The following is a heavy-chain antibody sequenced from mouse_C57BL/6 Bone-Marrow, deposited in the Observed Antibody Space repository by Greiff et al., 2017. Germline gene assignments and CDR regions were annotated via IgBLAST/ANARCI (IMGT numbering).Heavy chain of an antibody. D-gene: IGHD1-1*01. CDR2: ISSGSSTI. Sequence: EVQVVESGGGLVKPGGSLKLSCAASGFTFSDYGMHWVRQAPEKGLEWVAYISSGSSTIYYADTVKGRFTISRDNAKNTLYLQMSSLKSEDTAMYYCTRDRVYYGYAMDYWGQGTSVTVSS. V-gene: IGHV5-17*03. J-gene: IGHJ4*01. CDR1: GFTFSDYG. CDR3: TRDRVYYGYAMDY.